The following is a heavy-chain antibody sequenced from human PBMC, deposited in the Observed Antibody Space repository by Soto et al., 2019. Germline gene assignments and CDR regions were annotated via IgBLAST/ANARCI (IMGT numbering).Heavy chain of an antibody. CDR2: ISSSGSTI. CDR1: GFTFSDYY. V-gene: IGHV3-11*01. Sequence: GGSLRLSCAASGFTFSDYYMSWIRQAPGKGLEWVSYISSSGSTIYYADSVKGRFTISRDNAKNSLCLQMNSLRAEDTAVYYCARAGRDDYGDYYYYYGMDVWGQGTTVTVSS. J-gene: IGHJ6*02. D-gene: IGHD4-17*01. CDR3: ARAGRDDYGDYYYYYGMDV.